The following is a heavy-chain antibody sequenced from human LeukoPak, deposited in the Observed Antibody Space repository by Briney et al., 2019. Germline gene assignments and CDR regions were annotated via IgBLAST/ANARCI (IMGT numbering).Heavy chain of an antibody. D-gene: IGHD5-12*01. Sequence: RGSLRLSCAASGINFNTYAMHRVRQAPGKGLEWVSLISGDGDGTSYADSVKGRFTISRDNDKNTLYLQMNSLRIEDTALYYCAKDRGYEVVFDPWGQGTLVAVSS. V-gene: IGHV3-43*02. CDR2: ISGDGDGT. CDR1: GINFNTYA. J-gene: IGHJ5*02. CDR3: AKDRGYEVVFDP.